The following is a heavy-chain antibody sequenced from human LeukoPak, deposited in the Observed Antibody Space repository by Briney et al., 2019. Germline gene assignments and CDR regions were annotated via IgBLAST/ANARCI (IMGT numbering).Heavy chain of an antibody. D-gene: IGHD1-1*01. CDR3: TTSTL. J-gene: IGHJ4*02. V-gene: IGHV3-15*01. CDR2: VKTKTDGGAI. Sequence: PGGSLRLSCAASGFTFDDYAMHWVRQAPGKGLEWVGRVKTKTDGGAIDYAAPVKGRFTISRDDSKNMLYLQMNGLKTEDTAVYYCTTSTLWGQGTLVTVSS. CDR1: GFTFDDYA.